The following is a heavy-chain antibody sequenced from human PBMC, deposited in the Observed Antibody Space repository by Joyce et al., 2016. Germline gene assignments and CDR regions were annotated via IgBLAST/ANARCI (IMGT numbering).Heavy chain of an antibody. Sequence: EVQLVESGGGLVQPGGSLRLSCADSGFTFSSYWMSWVRQAPGKGLELVANINQDGRTRYLVDSAKGRFAISRDNARNSLDLQMNSLRAEDTAVYYCVRGTWVAESWGQGNLVTVSS. D-gene: IGHD6-19*01. CDR3: VRGTWVAES. J-gene: IGHJ5*02. V-gene: IGHV3-7*01. CDR2: INQDGRTR. CDR1: GFTFSSYW.